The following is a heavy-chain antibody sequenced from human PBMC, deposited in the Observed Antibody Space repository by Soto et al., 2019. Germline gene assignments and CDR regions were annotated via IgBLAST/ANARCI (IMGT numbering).Heavy chain of an antibody. D-gene: IGHD3-16*01. V-gene: IGHV3-48*03. J-gene: IGHJ5*01. CDR3: ARTSCAYRPLDS. CDR2: ISGSGGSI. Sequence: HPGGSRRLSCAASGFTFSYYEMNWVRQAPGKGLEWVSHISGSGGSIYYADSVKGRFTISTDNAKNALYLQRNSLRAEDTAVYYFARTSCAYRPLDSWGQGPQVTVSS. CDR1: GFTFSYYE.